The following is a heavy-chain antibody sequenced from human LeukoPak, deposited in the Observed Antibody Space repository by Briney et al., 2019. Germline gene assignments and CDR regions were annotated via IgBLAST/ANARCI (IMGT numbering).Heavy chain of an antibody. Sequence: PGGSLRLSCAASGFTFSSYAMSWVRQAPGKGLEWVSAISGSGGSTYYADSVKGRFTISRDNAKNTLYLQMNSLRAEDTAVYYCARVSGGNSNYDYWGQGTLVTVSS. V-gene: IGHV3-23*01. CDR3: ARVSGGNSNYDY. J-gene: IGHJ4*02. CDR1: GFTFSSYA. CDR2: ISGSGGST. D-gene: IGHD4-23*01.